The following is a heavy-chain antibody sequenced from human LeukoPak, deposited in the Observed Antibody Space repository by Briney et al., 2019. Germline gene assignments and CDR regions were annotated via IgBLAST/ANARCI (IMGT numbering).Heavy chain of an antibody. CDR1: GVTFNSYR. D-gene: IGHD1-7*01. J-gene: IGHJ4*02. V-gene: IGHV3-30-3*01. CDR2: ISKDGSDK. CDR3: ARDYWWNYDY. Sequence: GGSLRLSCVASGVTFNSYRMNWVRQAPGKGLEWVAVISKDGSDKYYPGSVRGRFTISRDNSKNTIYLQMDSLRAEDTAIYYCARDYWWNYDYWGQGTLVTVSS.